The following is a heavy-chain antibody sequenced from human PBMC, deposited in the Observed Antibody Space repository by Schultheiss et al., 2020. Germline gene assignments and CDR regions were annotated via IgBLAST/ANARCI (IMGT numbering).Heavy chain of an antibody. J-gene: IGHJ6*02. V-gene: IGHV3-72*01. CDR2: TRNKANSYTT. Sequence: GGSLRLSCAASGFTFSSYEMNWVRQAPGKGLEWVGRTRNKANSYTTEYAASVKGRFTISRDDSENSLYLQMNSLKTEDTAVYYCTRRVVDYGMDVWGQGTTVTVSS. CDR1: GFTFSSYE. CDR3: TRRVVDYGMDV. D-gene: IGHD2-15*01.